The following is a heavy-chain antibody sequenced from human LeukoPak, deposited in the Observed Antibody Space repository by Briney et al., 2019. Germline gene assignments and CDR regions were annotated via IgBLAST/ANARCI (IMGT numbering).Heavy chain of an antibody. V-gene: IGHV5-51*01. Sequence: GESLKISCKGSGYRFTNYWIGWVRQMPGKGLEWMGIIYPGDSDITYSPSFQGQVTISADKSISTAYLQWSSLKASDTAMYYCARRRDGYNYVGTDYWGQGTLVTVSS. J-gene: IGHJ4*02. CDR2: IYPGDSDI. D-gene: IGHD5-24*01. CDR1: GYRFTNYW. CDR3: ARRRDGYNYVGTDY.